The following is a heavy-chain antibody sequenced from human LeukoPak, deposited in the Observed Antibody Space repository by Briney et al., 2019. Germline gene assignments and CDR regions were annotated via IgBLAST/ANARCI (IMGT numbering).Heavy chain of an antibody. CDR3: ARPPHDSSGYGYYFDY. V-gene: IGHV3-11*04. Sequence: LSLTCTVSGGSISSSSYYWGWIRQPPGKGLEWVSYISSSGSTIYYADSVKGRFTISRDNSKNTLYLQMNSLRAEDTAVYYCARPPHDSSGYGYYFDYWGQGTLVTVSS. CDR1: GGSISSSSYY. J-gene: IGHJ4*02. CDR2: ISSSGSTI. D-gene: IGHD3-22*01.